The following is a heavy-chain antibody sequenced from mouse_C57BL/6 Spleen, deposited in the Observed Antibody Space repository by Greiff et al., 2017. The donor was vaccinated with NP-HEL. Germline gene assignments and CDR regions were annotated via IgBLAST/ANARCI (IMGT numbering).Heavy chain of an antibody. D-gene: IGHD2-1*01. CDR3: ARQIYGNYVGAMDY. V-gene: IGHV5-17*01. Sequence: EVKLMESGGGLVKPGGSLKLSCAASGFTFSDYGMHWVRQAPEKGLEWVAYISSGSSTIYYADTVKGRFTISRDNAKNTLFLPMTSLRSEDTSMYYCARQIYGNYVGAMDYWGQGTSVTVSS. CDR1: GFTFSDYG. CDR2: ISSGSSTI. J-gene: IGHJ4*01.